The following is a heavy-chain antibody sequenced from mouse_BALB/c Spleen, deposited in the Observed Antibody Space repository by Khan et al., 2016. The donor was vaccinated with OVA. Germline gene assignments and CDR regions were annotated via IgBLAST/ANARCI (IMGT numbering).Heavy chain of an antibody. J-gene: IGHJ4*01. Sequence: EVQLQESGPGLVKPSQSLSLTCTVTGYSITSDYAWNWIRQFPGNTLEWIGYISYSGSTNYNPSLKSRISITRDTSKNQFILQLNSVTTEDTATYYCARDDSRYNYAMDYWGQGTSVTVSA. CDR2: ISYSGST. D-gene: IGHD2-4*01. CDR3: ARDDSRYNYAMDY. V-gene: IGHV3-2*02. CDR1: GYSITSDYA.